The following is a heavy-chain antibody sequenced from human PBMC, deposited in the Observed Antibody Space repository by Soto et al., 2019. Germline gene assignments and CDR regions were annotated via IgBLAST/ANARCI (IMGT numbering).Heavy chain of an antibody. CDR1: GCPFSNYT. CDR3: VKGNQLLRYYLEF. CDR2: ITSEGART. Sequence: GGSLNLSWTVSGCPFSNYTMHWIRTARGKGLEYVSGITSEGARTWHADSVKDRFTISRDNSKNTLFLQMSSLRVEDTAIDFCVKGNQLLRYYLEFWGHGTRVTGSS. V-gene: IGHV3-64D*06. D-gene: IGHD2-15*01. J-gene: IGHJ4*01.